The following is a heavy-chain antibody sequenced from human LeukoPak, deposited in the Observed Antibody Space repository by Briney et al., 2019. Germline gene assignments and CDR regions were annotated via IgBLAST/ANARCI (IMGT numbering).Heavy chain of an antibody. V-gene: IGHV3-48*03. CDR2: ISSSGTTI. CDR3: AKLPGVSAAGYFDY. CDR1: GFTFSSYE. J-gene: IGHJ4*02. Sequence: EESLGLSCAASGFTFSSYEMNWVRQAPGKGLEWVSYISSSGTTIYHADSVKGRSTISRDNAKNSLYLQMNNLRAEDTALYYCAKLPGVSAAGYFDYWGQGTLVTVSS. D-gene: IGHD6-13*01.